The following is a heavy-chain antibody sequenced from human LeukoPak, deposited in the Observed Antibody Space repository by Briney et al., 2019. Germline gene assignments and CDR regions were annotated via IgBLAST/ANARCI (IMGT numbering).Heavy chain of an antibody. Sequence: GGSLRLSCAASGFTFSTFAMIWVRQAPGKGLEWVSVIYSGGSTYYADSVKGRFTISRDNSKNTLYLQMNSLRAEDTAVYYCARDGSGYYYVPPDYWGQGTLVTVSS. J-gene: IGHJ4*02. D-gene: IGHD3-22*01. CDR2: IYSGGST. V-gene: IGHV3-66*01. CDR1: GFTFSTFA. CDR3: ARDGSGYYYVPPDY.